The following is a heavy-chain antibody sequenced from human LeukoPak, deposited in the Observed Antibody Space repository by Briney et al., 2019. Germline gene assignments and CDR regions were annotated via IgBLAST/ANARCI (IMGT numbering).Heavy chain of an antibody. CDR3: AREVTLVVEPTTNAFDI. J-gene: IGHJ3*02. CDR1: GYTLTGYY. V-gene: IGHV1-2*02. Sequence: GASVKVSCKASGYTLTGYYMHWVRQAPGEGPEWVGWINPNSGGTNYAQKFQGRVTMTRDTSISTAYMELSRVTSDDTAVYYCAREVTLVVEPTTNAFDIWGQGTMVTVSS. CDR2: INPNSGGT. D-gene: IGHD2-15*01.